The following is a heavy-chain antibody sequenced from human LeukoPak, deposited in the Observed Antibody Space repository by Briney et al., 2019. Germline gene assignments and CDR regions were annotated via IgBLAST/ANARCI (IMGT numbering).Heavy chain of an antibody. Sequence: GASVKVSCKASGYTFTGYYMHWVRQAPGQGLEWMGWINPNSGGTNYAQKFQGRVTITRDTSISTAYMELSRLRSDDTAVYYCARDSSFYCSSTSCYAGNWFDPWGQGTLVTVSS. CDR3: ARDSSFYCSSTSCYAGNWFDP. D-gene: IGHD2-2*01. CDR2: INPNSGGT. J-gene: IGHJ5*02. CDR1: GYTFTGYY. V-gene: IGHV1-2*02.